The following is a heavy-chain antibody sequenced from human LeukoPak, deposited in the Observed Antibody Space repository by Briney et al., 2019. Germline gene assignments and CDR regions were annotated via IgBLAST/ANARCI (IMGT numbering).Heavy chain of an antibody. CDR3: ARVSWELPSIVDY. Sequence: GALRLSCAASGFTFSDYDMSWIRQAPGKGLEWVSYISSSGSTIYYADSVKGRFTISRDNAKNSLYLQMNSLRAEDTAVYYCARVSWELPSIVDYWGQGTLVTVSS. CDR2: ISSSGSTI. CDR1: GFTFSDYD. J-gene: IGHJ4*02. D-gene: IGHD1-26*01. V-gene: IGHV3-11*01.